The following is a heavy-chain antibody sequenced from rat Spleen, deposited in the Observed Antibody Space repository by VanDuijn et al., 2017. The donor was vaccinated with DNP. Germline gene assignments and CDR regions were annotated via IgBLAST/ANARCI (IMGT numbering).Heavy chain of an antibody. Sequence: EVQLVESGGGLVQPGRSLKLSCAASGFTFSNYGMAWVRQTPKKGLEWVATIGSTGGTTYYPDSMKGRLTISRDNSKSTLYLQVDSLRSEDTATYYCARHMDTGPYYAMDVWGQGISVTVSS. V-gene: IGHV5S13*01. CDR3: ARHMDTGPYYAMDV. CDR1: GFTFSNYG. CDR2: IGSTGGTT. D-gene: IGHD4-1*01. J-gene: IGHJ4*01.